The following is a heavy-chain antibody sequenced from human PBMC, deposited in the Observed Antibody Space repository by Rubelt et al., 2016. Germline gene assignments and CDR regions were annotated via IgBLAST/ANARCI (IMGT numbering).Heavy chain of an antibody. Sequence: QVQLEESGGGVVQPGRSLRLSCAASGFPFSNYAMHWVRQAPGKGLEWVAVIWHDGSNTYYADSVKGRFTISRNNSKNIVYLQMNSLSAEDTAMHDCAKAWIYGEYKSYGMDVWGQGPTVPVSS. CDR2: IWHDGSNT. CDR1: GFPFSNYA. CDR3: AKAWIYGEYKSYGMDV. J-gene: IGHJ6*02. V-gene: IGHV3-33*06. D-gene: IGHD4-17*01.